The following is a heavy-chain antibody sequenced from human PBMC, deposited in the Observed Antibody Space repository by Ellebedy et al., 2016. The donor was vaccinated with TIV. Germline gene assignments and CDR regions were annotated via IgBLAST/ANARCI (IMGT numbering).Heavy chain of an antibody. D-gene: IGHD2-15*01. V-gene: IGHV3-21*01. CDR2: ISSSSSYI. Sequence: GESLKISCAASGFTFSSYSMNWVRQAPGKGLEWVSSISSSSSYIYYADSVKGRFTISRDNAKNSLYLQMNSLRAEDTAVYYCAILGYCSGGSCFNFDYWGQGTLVTVSS. CDR1: GFTFSSYS. J-gene: IGHJ4*02. CDR3: AILGYCSGGSCFNFDY.